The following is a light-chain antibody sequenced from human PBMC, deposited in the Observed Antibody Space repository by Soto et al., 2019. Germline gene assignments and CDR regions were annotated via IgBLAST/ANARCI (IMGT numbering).Light chain of an antibody. Sequence: QSVLTQPPSASGTPGQRVTISCSGSSSNIGRSYVFWYKQLPGTAPRLLIYRNNQRPSGVPDRFAGSKSGTGASLAISGLRSDDEAVYYCAAWDDSLSGVVFGGRTKVTVL. CDR3: AAWDDSLSGVV. CDR2: RNN. J-gene: IGLJ2*01. CDR1: SSNIGRSY. V-gene: IGLV1-47*01.